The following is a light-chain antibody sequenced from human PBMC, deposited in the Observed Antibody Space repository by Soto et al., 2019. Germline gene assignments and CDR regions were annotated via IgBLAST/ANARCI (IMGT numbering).Light chain of an antibody. V-gene: IGLV2-14*01. CDR3: SSYTSSSTVV. Sequence: QSALTQPASVSGSPGQSITISCTGTSSDGGGYNYVSWHQQHPGKAPKLMIYEVSNRPSGVSNRFSGSKSGNTASLTISGLQAEDEADYYCSSYTSSSTVVFGGGTKLTVL. CDR2: EVS. J-gene: IGLJ2*01. CDR1: SSDGGGYNY.